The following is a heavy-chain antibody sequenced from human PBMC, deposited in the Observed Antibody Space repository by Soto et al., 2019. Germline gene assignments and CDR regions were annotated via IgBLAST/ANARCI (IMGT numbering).Heavy chain of an antibody. Sequence: APVKVSCKASGYTFNIYAMPWVRKAPGQRLEWMGWINAGNGNTKYSQKFQGRVTITRDTSASTAYMELSSLRSEDTAVYYCARVLQARPLYYYYMDVWGKGTTVTVSS. CDR3: ARVLQARPLYYYYMDV. CDR2: INAGNGNT. CDR1: GYTFNIYA. J-gene: IGHJ6*03. D-gene: IGHD6-6*01. V-gene: IGHV1-3*01.